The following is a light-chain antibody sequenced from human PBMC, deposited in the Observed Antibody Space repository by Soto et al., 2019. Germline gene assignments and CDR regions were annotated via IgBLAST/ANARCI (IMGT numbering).Light chain of an antibody. CDR2: VST. CDR3: QSYDPRLSGPWV. J-gene: IGLJ3*02. V-gene: IGLV1-40*01. Sequence: QSVLTQPPSVAGAPGHRVIISCTGRSSNIGAGSDVFWYQQLPGRAPKLLIYVSTNRPSGVPDRFSASKSGNSASLAIAGLQAEDEADYYCQSYDPRLSGPWVFVGGTKLTVL. CDR1: SSNIGAGSD.